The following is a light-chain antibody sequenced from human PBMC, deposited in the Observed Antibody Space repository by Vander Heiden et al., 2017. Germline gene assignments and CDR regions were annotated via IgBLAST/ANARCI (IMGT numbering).Light chain of an antibody. Sequence: PGQRVTISCSGSSSNIGSNSVYWYQQLPGTAPKLLIYGNNQRPSGVPDRFSASKSGTSASLAISGLRSEDEADYYCAAWDDSRSNWVLGGGTKLTVL. CDR1: SSNIGSNS. CDR2: GNN. V-gene: IGLV1-47*02. CDR3: AAWDDSRSNWV. J-gene: IGLJ3*02.